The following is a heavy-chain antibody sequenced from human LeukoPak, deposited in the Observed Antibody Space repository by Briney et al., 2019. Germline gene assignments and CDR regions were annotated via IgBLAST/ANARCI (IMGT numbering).Heavy chain of an antibody. CDR1: SGSISSGGYS. D-gene: IGHD1-26*01. V-gene: IGHV4-30-4*07. J-gene: IGHJ4*02. Sequence: PSQTLSLTCAVSSGSISSGGYSWSWIRQPPGKGLEWIGYIYYSGSTNYNPSLKSRVTISVDTSKNQFSLKLSSVTAADTAVYYCARGGGSYETLLPVDYWGQGTLVTVSS. CDR2: IYYSGST. CDR3: ARGGGSYETLLPVDY.